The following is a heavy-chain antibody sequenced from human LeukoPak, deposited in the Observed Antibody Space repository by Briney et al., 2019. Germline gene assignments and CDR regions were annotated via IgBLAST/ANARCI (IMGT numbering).Heavy chain of an antibody. V-gene: IGHV1-2*02. D-gene: IGHD6-19*01. CDR2: INPNSGGT. CDR1: GYTFTGYY. CDR3: ATLLTSGYSSGWSAFDY. J-gene: IGHJ4*02. Sequence: ASVKVSCTASGYTFTGYYMHWVRQAPGQGLEWMGWINPNSGGTNYAQKFQGRVTMTRDTSISTAYMELSRLRSDDTAVYYCATLLTSGYSSGWSAFDYWGQGTLVTVSS.